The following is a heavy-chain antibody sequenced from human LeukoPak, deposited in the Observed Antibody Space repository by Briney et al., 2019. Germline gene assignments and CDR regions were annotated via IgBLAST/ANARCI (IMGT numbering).Heavy chain of an antibody. CDR3: ARARVIAAAGTRWFDP. CDR2: INPNSGGT. Sequence: ASVKVSCKASGYTSTGYYMHRVRQAPGQGLEWMGWINPNSGGTNYAQKFQGRVTMTRDTSISTAYMELSRLRSDDTAVYYCARARVIAAAGTRWFDPWGQGTLVTVSS. V-gene: IGHV1-2*02. CDR1: GYTSTGYY. D-gene: IGHD6-13*01. J-gene: IGHJ5*02.